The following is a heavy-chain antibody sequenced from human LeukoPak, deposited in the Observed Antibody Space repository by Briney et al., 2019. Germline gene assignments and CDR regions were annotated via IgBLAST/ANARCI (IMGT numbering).Heavy chain of an antibody. J-gene: IGHJ6*03. CDR2: INRDGSST. CDR1: GFTFSSYW. V-gene: IGHV3-74*01. Sequence: LPGGSLRLSCAASGFTFSSYWMHWVRHAPGKGLVWVSRINRDGSSTSYADSVKGRFTISRDNAKNTLYLQMNSLRAEDTAVYYCARGPYGDYYYYYMDVWGKGTTVTFSS. CDR3: ARGPYGDYYYYYMDV. D-gene: IGHD4-17*01.